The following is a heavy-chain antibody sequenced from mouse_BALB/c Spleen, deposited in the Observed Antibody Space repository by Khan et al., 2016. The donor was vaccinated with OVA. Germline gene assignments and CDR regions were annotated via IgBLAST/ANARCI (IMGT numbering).Heavy chain of an antibody. CDR3: ERSGQLGLSGRITY. CDR2: INPSNDYT. J-gene: IGHJ3*01. Sequence: QVQLKQSGAELARPGASVKMSCKTSGYTFTTYTLHWVKQRPGRSLEWIGYINPSNDYTNYNQKFKDKSTLTADKSSSTAYMQLSSLTSEDSAVFYRERSGQLGLSGRITYWGQGTLVTVSA. CDR1: GYTFTTYT. V-gene: IGHV1-4*01. D-gene: IGHD3-3*01.